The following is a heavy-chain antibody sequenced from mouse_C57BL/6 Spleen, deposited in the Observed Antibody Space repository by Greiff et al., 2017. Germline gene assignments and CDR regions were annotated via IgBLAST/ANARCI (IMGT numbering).Heavy chain of an antibody. D-gene: IGHD1-1*01. CDR3: TMGFITTVVAPYYAMDY. J-gene: IGHJ4*01. CDR1: GFTFSSYA. Sequence: EVMLVASGEGLVKPGGSLKLSCAASGFTFSSYAMSWVRQTPEKRLEWVAYISSGGDYIYYADTVKGRFTISRDNARNTLYLQMSSLKSEDTAMYYCTMGFITTVVAPYYAMDYWGQGTSVTVSS. CDR2: ISSGGDYI. V-gene: IGHV5-9-1*02.